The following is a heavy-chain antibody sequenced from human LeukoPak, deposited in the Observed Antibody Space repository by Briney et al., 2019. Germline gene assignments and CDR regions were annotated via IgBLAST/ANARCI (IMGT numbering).Heavy chain of an antibody. CDR2: ISWNSGSI. J-gene: IGHJ6*02. V-gene: IGHV3-9*01. CDR1: GFTFDDYA. Sequence: GRSLRLSCAASGFTFDDYAMHWVRQAPGKGLEWVSGISWNSGSIGYADSVKGRFTISRDNAKNSLYLQMNSLRAEDTALYYCAKDLGTAGYYGSGSYYNVPPPYYYYGMDVWGQGTTVTVSS. CDR3: AKDLGTAGYYGSGSYYNVPPPYYYYGMDV. D-gene: IGHD3-10*01.